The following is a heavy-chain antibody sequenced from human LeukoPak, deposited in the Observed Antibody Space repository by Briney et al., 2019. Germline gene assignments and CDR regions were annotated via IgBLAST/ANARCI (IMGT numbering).Heavy chain of an antibody. V-gene: IGHV3-48*01. CDR2: MSRSGDII. CDR3: ARDVYYGSGSPRLDY. Sequence: GGSLRLSCAASGFTFSDYNMDWVRQVPGKGLESVSYMSRSGDIIYYADSVKGRFTISRDNAKNSLYLQMNSLRAEDTAVYYCARDVYYGSGSPRLDYWGQGTLVTVSS. J-gene: IGHJ4*02. D-gene: IGHD3-10*01. CDR1: GFTFSDYN.